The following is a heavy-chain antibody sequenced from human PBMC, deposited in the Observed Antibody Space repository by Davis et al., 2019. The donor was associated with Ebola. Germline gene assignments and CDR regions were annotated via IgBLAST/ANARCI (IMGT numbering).Heavy chain of an antibody. Sequence: GESLKISCAASGFTFSDYYMSWIRQAPGKGLEWVSYISSSGSTIYYADSVKGRFTISRDNAKNSLYLQMNSLRAEDTAVYYCAREDDSSGLNVYWGQGTLVTVSS. J-gene: IGHJ4*02. CDR3: AREDDSSGLNVY. V-gene: IGHV3-11*01. D-gene: IGHD3-22*01. CDR1: GFTFSDYY. CDR2: ISSSGSTI.